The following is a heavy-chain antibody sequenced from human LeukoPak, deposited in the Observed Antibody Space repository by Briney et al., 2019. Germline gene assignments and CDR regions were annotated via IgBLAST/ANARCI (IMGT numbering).Heavy chain of an antibody. CDR3: AKSGTPGNFY. CDR1: GFTFSSYG. V-gene: IGHV3-30*18. Sequence: GGSLRLSCAASGFTFSSYGMYWVRQAPGKGLEWVAAISYHGSNKYYADSVKGRFTISRDNSKNTLYLQMNSLRGEDTAVYYCAKSGTPGNFYWGQGTLVTVSS. D-gene: IGHD6-13*01. J-gene: IGHJ4*02. CDR2: ISYHGSNK.